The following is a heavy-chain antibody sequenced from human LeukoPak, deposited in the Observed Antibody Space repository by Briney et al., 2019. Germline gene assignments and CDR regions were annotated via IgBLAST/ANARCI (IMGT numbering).Heavy chain of an antibody. CDR3: VKNRRGGNDFWSGYFLFAF. CDR2: IKQDGSEQ. CDR1: GFTFSDFW. J-gene: IGHJ4*02. D-gene: IGHD3-3*01. Sequence: GGSLRLSCAASGFTFSDFWMSWVRQAPGKGLEWVANIKQDGSEQNSVDSVKGRFTISRDNAKKSLYLQMNSLRAGDTAVYYRVKNRRGGNDFWSGYFLFAFWGQGTQVTVSS. V-gene: IGHV3-7*01.